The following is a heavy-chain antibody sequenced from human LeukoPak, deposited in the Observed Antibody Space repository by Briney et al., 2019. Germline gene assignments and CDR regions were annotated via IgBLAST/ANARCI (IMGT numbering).Heavy chain of an antibody. Sequence: GASVKVSCKASGYTFTSYGISWVRQAPGQGLGCMGWISAYNGNTNYAQKLQGRVTMTTDTSTSTAYMELRSLRSDDTAVYYCARDPPMSGSSSSDIWGQGTMVTVSS. D-gene: IGHD6-6*01. CDR2: ISAYNGNT. CDR3: ARDPPMSGSSSSDI. J-gene: IGHJ3*02. CDR1: GYTFTSYG. V-gene: IGHV1-18*01.